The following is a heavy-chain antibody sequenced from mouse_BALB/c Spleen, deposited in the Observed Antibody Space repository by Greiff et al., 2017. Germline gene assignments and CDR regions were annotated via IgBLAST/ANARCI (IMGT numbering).Heavy chain of an antibody. CDR1: GFTFSSFG. V-gene: IGHV5-17*02. CDR3: ATQSYYYGSSYEAY. Sequence: EVMLVESGGGLVQPGGSRKLSCAASGFTFSSFGMHWVRQAPEKGLEWVAYISSGSSTIYYADTVKGRFTISRDNPKNTLFLQMTSLRSEDTAMYYCATQSYYYGSSYEAYWGQGTLVTVSA. J-gene: IGHJ3*01. CDR2: ISSGSSTI. D-gene: IGHD1-1*01.